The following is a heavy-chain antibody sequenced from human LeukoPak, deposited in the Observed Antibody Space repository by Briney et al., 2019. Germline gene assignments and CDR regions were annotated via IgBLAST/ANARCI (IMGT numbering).Heavy chain of an antibody. J-gene: IGHJ4*02. Sequence: SVKVSCKASGGTFTSYAISWVRQAPGQGLEWMGGIIPIFGTANYAQKFQGRVTITTDESTSTAYMELSSLRSEDTAVYYCARLVRATRYGPYYFDYWGQGTLVTVSS. CDR2: IIPIFGTA. CDR1: GGTFTSYA. V-gene: IGHV1-69*05. D-gene: IGHD1-26*01. CDR3: ARLVRATRYGPYYFDY.